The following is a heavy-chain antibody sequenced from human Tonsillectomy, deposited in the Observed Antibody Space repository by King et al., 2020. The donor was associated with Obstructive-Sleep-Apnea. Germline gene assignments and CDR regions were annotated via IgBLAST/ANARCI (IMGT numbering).Heavy chain of an antibody. J-gene: IGHJ4*02. Sequence: VQLVESGGGLVQPGGSLRLSCAASGFTFSSYAMSCVRQAPGKGLEWVSGLGGSGGSTYYADSVKGRFTISRDNSKNTLYLQMNSLRAEDTAVYCCAKDLDSSGYWGQGTLVTVSS. CDR1: GFTFSSYA. CDR3: AKDLDSSGY. V-gene: IGHV3-23*04. D-gene: IGHD3-22*01. CDR2: LGGSGGST.